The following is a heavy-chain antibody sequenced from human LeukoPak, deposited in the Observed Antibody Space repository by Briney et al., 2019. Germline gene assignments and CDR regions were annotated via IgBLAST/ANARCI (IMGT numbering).Heavy chain of an antibody. CDR1: GGSISSSSYY. D-gene: IGHD5-24*01. Sequence: SSETLSLTCTVSGGSISSSSYYWGWIRQPPGKGLEWIGSIYYSGSTYYNPSLKSRVTIYLDTSKNKFSLKLSSVTAADTAVYYCARRGDGYNLNYFSWGQGTLVTVSS. V-gene: IGHV4-39*01. CDR3: ARRGDGYNLNYFS. CDR2: IYYSGST. J-gene: IGHJ4*02.